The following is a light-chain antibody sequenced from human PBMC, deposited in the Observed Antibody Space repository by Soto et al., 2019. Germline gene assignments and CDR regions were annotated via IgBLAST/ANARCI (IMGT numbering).Light chain of an antibody. CDR2: GAS. V-gene: IGKV3-15*01. CDR3: QQYNTWLWT. Sequence: EVVMTQSPATLSVSPGERVTLSCRASQSINAHLAWYQQKPGQAPRLLIYGASTRATGIPARFSGSGFGTEFIXXIXCXPSEDFAVYYCQQYNTWLWTFGQGTKVEIQ. CDR1: QSINAH. J-gene: IGKJ1*01.